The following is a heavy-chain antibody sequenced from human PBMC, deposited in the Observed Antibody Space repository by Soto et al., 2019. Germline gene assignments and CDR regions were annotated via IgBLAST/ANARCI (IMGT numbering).Heavy chain of an antibody. CDR2: ISYDGSNK. CDR1: GFTFSSYA. Sequence: QVQLVESGGGVVQPGRSLRLSCAASGFTFSSYAMHWVRQAPGKGLEWVAVISYDGSNKYYADSVKGRFTISRDNSKNTLYLQMNSLRAEDTAVYYCARDLQQLAWGGKKLVLDSSGWYDEYYGMDVWGQGTTVTVSS. D-gene: IGHD6-19*01. J-gene: IGHJ6*02. CDR3: ARDLQQLAWGGKKLVLDSSGWYDEYYGMDV. V-gene: IGHV3-30-3*01.